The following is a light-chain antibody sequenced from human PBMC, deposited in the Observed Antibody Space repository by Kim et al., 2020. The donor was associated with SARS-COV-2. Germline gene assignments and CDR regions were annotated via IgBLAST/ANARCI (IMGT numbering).Light chain of an antibody. J-gene: IGLJ3*02. CDR3: ATWDDSLNAWV. Sequence: GQRVTISCSGGTSNSGRNTVSWYQQLPGTAPKHLIFSNSERPSGVPDRFSGSKSGTSASLAISGLQSEDEADYYCATWDDSLNAWVFGGGTQLTVL. V-gene: IGLV1-44*01. CDR1: TSNSGRNT. CDR2: SNS.